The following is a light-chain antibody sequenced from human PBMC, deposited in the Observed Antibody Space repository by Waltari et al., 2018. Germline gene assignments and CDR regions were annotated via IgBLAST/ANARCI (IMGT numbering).Light chain of an antibody. CDR3: GTWDSSLSAWV. CDR2: DNN. J-gene: IGLJ3*02. Sequence: QSVLTQPPSVSAAPGPTVTISCSGSSSNIASNYVSWYQHLPGTAPKLLIYDNNKRRSEIPDRFSGSKSGTSATLGITGLQTGDEADYYCGTWDSSLSAWVFGGGTKLAVL. CDR1: SSNIASNY. V-gene: IGLV1-51*01.